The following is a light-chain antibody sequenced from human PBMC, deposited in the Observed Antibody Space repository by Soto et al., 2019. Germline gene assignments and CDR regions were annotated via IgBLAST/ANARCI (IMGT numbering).Light chain of an antibody. CDR3: ATWDDGLSAYV. V-gene: IGLV1-44*01. CDR1: SSNIGGNT. CDR2: SNS. J-gene: IGLJ1*01. Sequence: QSVLTQPPSASGTPGQRVTFSCSGSSSNIGGNTVSWFQHLPRTAPKLLIFSNSQRPSGVPDRFSGAKSGTSASLAISGLQSEDEANYYCATWDDGLSAYVFGIGTKVTVL.